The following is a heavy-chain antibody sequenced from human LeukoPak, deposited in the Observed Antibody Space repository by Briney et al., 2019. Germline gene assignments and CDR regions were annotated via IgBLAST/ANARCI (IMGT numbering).Heavy chain of an antibody. Sequence: SQTLSLTCTVSGGSISSGGYYWSWIRQHPGKGLEWIGYIYYSGSTYYNPSFKSRVTISVDTSKNQFSLKLSSVTAADTAVYYCARDRLHYGSGYGMDVWGQGTTVTVSS. D-gene: IGHD3-10*01. V-gene: IGHV4-31*03. CDR1: GGSISSGGYY. J-gene: IGHJ6*02. CDR2: IYYSGST. CDR3: ARDRLHYGSGYGMDV.